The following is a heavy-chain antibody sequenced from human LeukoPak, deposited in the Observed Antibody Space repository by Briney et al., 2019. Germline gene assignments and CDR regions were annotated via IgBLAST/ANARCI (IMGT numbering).Heavy chain of an antibody. D-gene: IGHD6-13*01. CDR3: AKAGYSSSWYRDAFDI. CDR2: ISGSGGST. Sequence: GGSLRLSCAASGFTFSSYAMSWVRQAPGKGLEWVSAISGSGGSTYYADSVKGRFTISRDNSKNTLYPQMNSLRAEDTAVYYCAKAGYSSSWYRDAFDIWGQGTMVTVSS. CDR1: GFTFSSYA. J-gene: IGHJ3*02. V-gene: IGHV3-23*01.